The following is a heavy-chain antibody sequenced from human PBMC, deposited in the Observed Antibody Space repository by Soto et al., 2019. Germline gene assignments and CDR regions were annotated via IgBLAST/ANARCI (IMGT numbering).Heavy chain of an antibody. Sequence: QVQLVQSGVEVKKPGASVKVSCQASGYTFTNYGITWLRQAPGQGLEWMGWVSAYNRNTNYAQRFQDRVTMTTDTSTRSAYMELRNLKSDDTGIYFCARERQYEPLLYWGQGTLVTVSS. V-gene: IGHV1-18*01. CDR3: ARERQYEPLLY. D-gene: IGHD2-2*01. CDR1: GYTFTNYG. J-gene: IGHJ1*01. CDR2: VSAYNRNT.